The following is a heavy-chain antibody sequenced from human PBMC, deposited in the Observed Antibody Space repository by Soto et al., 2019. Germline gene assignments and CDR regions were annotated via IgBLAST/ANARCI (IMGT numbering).Heavy chain of an antibody. V-gene: IGHV3-21*01. CDR2: ISSSSSYI. CDR3: ARDPPDYYYSSGYYVDY. Sequence: EVQLVESGGGLVKPGGSLRLSCVASGFTFSSYSMNWVRQAPGKGLEWVSSISSSSSYISYTDSVRGRFTISRDNAKNSLYLQMTSLRAEDTAVYYCARDPPDYYYSSGYYVDYWGQGPLVTVSS. D-gene: IGHD3-22*01. J-gene: IGHJ4*02. CDR1: GFTFSSYS.